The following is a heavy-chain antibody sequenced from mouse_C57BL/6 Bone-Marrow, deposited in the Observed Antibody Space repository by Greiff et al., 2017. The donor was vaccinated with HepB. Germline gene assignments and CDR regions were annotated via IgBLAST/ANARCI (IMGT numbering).Heavy chain of an antibody. CDR1: GYTFTSYW. J-gene: IGHJ4*01. CDR3: AILGYYGSSSYAMDD. CDR2: IHPSDSDT. Sequence: QVQLQQPGAELVKPGASVKVSCKASGYTFTSYWMHWVKQRPGQGLEWIGRIHPSDSDTNYNRKFKGKATLTVDKSSSTAYMPLSSLTSEDSAVYYCAILGYYGSSSYAMDDWGQGTSVTVSS. D-gene: IGHD1-1*01. V-gene: IGHV1-74*01.